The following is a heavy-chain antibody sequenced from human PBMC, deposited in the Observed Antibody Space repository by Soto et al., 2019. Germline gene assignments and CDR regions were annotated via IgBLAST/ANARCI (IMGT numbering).Heavy chain of an antibody. D-gene: IGHD6-6*01. CDR3: AREDDPPYSSSSPFDI. Sequence: PGGSLRLSCAASGSTFSSYSMNWVRQAPGKGLEWVSSISSSSSYIYYADSVKGRFTISRDNAKNSLYLQMNSLRAEDTAVYYCAREDDPPYSSSSPFDIWGQGTMVTVSS. CDR2: ISSSSSYI. V-gene: IGHV3-21*01. J-gene: IGHJ3*02. CDR1: GSTFSSYS.